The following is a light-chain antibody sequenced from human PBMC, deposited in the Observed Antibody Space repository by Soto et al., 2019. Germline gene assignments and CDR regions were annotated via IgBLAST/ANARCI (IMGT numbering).Light chain of an antibody. J-gene: IGKJ1*01. CDR2: GAS. V-gene: IGKV3-15*01. Sequence: VISQSPATLSVSPGERATLYCMASQRIRSLLAWYQHKPGQAPRLLIYGASTRATGIPARFTGSGSGTEFTLTISSLQPDDFATYSCQHYYSNSGTFGQGTKVDIK. CDR3: QHYYSNSGT. CDR1: QRIRSL.